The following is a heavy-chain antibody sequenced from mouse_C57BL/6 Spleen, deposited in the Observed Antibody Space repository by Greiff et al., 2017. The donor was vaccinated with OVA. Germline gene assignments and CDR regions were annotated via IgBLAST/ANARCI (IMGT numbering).Heavy chain of an antibody. CDR2: IDPSDSET. CDR3: ARRNYGSSYGRYFDD. CDR1: GYTFTSYW. V-gene: IGHV1-52*01. D-gene: IGHD1-1*01. J-gene: IGHJ2*01. Sequence: QVQLQQPGAELVRPGSSVKLSCKASGYTFTSYWMHWVKQRPIQGLEWIGNIDPSDSETHYNQKFKDKATLTVDKSSSTAYMQLSSLTSEDSAVYYCARRNYGSSYGRYFDDWGQGTTLTVSS.